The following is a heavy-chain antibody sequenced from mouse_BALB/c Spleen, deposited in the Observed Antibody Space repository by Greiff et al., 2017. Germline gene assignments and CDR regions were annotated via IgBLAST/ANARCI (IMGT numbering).Heavy chain of an antibody. CDR3: ARDSSGSAWFAY. V-gene: IGHV1-4*01. Sequence: QVHVKQSGAELARPGASVKMSCKASGYTFTSYTMHWVKQRPGQGLEWIGYINPSSGYTNYNQKFKDKATLTADKSSSTAYMQLSSLTSEDSAVYYCARDSSGSAWFAYWGQGTLVTVSA. J-gene: IGHJ3*01. D-gene: IGHD3-2*01. CDR2: INPSSGYT. CDR1: GYTFTSYT.